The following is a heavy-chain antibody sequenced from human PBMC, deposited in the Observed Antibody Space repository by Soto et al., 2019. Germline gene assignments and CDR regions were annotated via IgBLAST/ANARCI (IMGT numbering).Heavy chain of an antibody. D-gene: IGHD3-3*01. J-gene: IGHJ6*02. Sequence: PGGSLRLSCAASGFTVSSNYMSWVRRAPGKGLEWVSLIYSGGSTYYADSVKGRFTISRDNAKNSLYLQMNSLRAEDTAVYYCARDRYSYYDFWSGSLPYYYFGMDVWGQGTTVTVSS. V-gene: IGHV3-66*01. CDR3: ARDRYSYYDFWSGSLPYYYFGMDV. CDR2: IYSGGST. CDR1: GFTVSSNY.